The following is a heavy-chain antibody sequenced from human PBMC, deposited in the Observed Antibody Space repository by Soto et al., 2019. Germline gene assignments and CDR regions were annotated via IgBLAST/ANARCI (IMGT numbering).Heavy chain of an antibody. CDR2: INAGNGNT. Sequence: ASVKVSCKASGYTFTSYAMDWVRQAPGQRLEWMGWINAGNGNTKYSQKFQGRVTVTRDTSASTAYMELSSLRSEDTAVYYCARAGPYSSSWYDYWGQGTLVTVSS. V-gene: IGHV1-3*01. D-gene: IGHD6-13*01. CDR1: GYTFTSYA. J-gene: IGHJ4*02. CDR3: ARAGPYSSSWYDY.